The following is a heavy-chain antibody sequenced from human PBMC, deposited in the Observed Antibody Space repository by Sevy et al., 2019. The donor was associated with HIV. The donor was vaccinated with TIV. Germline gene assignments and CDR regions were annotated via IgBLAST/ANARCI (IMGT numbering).Heavy chain of an antibody. CDR2: ISGSGGST. V-gene: IGHV3-23*01. Sequence: GGSLRLSCAASGFTFSSYAMSWVRQAPGKGLEWVSAISGSGGSTYYGDSVKGRFTISRDNSKNTLYLQMNSLRAEDTAVYYCAKLGSIVVVPAASNWFDPWGQGTLVTVSS. J-gene: IGHJ5*02. CDR3: AKLGSIVVVPAASNWFDP. D-gene: IGHD2-2*01. CDR1: GFTFSSYA.